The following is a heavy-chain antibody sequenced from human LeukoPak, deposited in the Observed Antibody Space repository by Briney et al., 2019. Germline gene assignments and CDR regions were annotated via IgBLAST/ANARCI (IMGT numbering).Heavy chain of an antibody. CDR3: AKDIDRGVIFSYFDY. D-gene: IGHD3-10*01. J-gene: IGHJ4*02. Sequence: GGTLRLSCAASGFTFSSYGMSWVRQAPGKGLEWVSAISGSGGSTYYADSVKGRFTISRDNSKNTLYLQMNSLRAEDTAVYYCAKDIDRGVIFSYFDYWGQGTLVTVSS. CDR2: ISGSGGST. CDR1: GFTFSSYG. V-gene: IGHV3-23*01.